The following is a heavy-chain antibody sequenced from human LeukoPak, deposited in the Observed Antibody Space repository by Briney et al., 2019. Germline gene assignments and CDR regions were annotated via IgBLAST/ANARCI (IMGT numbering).Heavy chain of an antibody. CDR3: ARDWLVGVTTALDS. CDR2: INPASGST. Sequence: ASVKVSCKASGYTFTDYYFHWVRQAPGQGLEWMGIINPASGSTTYAQSFLGRVTMTRDTSTSTVYMELSSLRSEDTAVYFCARDWLVGVTTALDSWGQGTLVIVSS. J-gene: IGHJ4*02. V-gene: IGHV1-46*01. CDR1: GYTFTDYY. D-gene: IGHD4-17*01.